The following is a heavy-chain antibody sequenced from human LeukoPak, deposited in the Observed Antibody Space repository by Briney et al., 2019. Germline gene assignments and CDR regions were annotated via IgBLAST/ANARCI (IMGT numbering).Heavy chain of an antibody. Sequence: ASVKVSCKASGYTFTSYGISWVRQAPGQGLEWMGWISAYNGNTNYAQKLQGRVTMTTDTSTSTAYMELRSQRSDDTAVYYCARFCSSTSCSLLYYYYGMDVWGQGTTVTVSS. CDR2: ISAYNGNT. CDR3: ARFCSSTSCSLLYYYYGMDV. D-gene: IGHD2-2*01. V-gene: IGHV1-18*01. CDR1: GYTFTSYG. J-gene: IGHJ6*02.